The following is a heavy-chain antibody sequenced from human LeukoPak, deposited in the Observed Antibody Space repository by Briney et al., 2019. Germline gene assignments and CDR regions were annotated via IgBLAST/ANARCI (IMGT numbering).Heavy chain of an antibody. CDR3: VSFYETY. V-gene: IGHV3-74*01. CDR1: GFTFSSYW. CDR2: INSDGSWT. Sequence: PGGSLRLSCAASGFTFSSYWMSWVRQAPGKGLVWVSHINSDGSWTTYVDSVKGRFTISKDNAKNMVYLQMNNLRAEDTAVYYCVSFYETYWGRGTLVTVSS. D-gene: IGHD2-2*01. J-gene: IGHJ4*02.